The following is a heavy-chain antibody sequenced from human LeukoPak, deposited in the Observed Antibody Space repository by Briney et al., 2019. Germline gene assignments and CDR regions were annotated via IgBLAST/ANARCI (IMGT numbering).Heavy chain of an antibody. CDR2: INSAGST. D-gene: IGHD4-17*01. V-gene: IGHV3-23*01. Sequence: GGSLRLSCAASGFTFSSYAMSWVRQAPGKGLEWVSAINSAGSTYYGDSVRGRFTISRDNSKNVLYLQMKSLRAEDTALYYCAKDQNTVATAPFVYWGQGTLVTVSS. CDR3: AKDQNTVATAPFVY. J-gene: IGHJ4*02. CDR1: GFTFSSYA.